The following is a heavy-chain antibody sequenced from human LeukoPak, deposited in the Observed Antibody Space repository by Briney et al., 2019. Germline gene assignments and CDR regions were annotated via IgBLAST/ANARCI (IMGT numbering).Heavy chain of an antibody. J-gene: IGHJ4*02. CDR3: ARRDCYGSGKDY. CDR2: ISAYSGNT. Sequence: GSSVKLSCKASGSTFTSYGISWVRQAPGHGLERMGWISAYSGNTNYAQKLQGRVTMTTDTSTITAYMELRSLRSDDTAVYYCARRDCYGSGKDYWGQGTLVTVSS. V-gene: IGHV1-18*01. D-gene: IGHD3-10*01. CDR1: GSTFTSYG.